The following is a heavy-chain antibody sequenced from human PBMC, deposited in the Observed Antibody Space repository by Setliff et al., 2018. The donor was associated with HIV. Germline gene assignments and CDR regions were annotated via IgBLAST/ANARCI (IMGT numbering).Heavy chain of an antibody. Sequence: GGSLRLSCAASGFSFSSYAMSWVRQAPGKGLEWVSGISGNGDSTYYADSVKGRFTISRDNSKNTLYLQMNSLSAEDTAVYYCAKVDSYAGKNFDYWGQGTLVTVSS. D-gene: IGHD5-18*01. V-gene: IGHV3-23*01. CDR3: AKVDSYAGKNFDY. CDR1: GFSFSSYA. J-gene: IGHJ4*02. CDR2: ISGNGDST.